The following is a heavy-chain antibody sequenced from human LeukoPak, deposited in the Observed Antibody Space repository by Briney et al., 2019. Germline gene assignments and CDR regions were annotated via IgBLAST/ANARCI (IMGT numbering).Heavy chain of an antibody. V-gene: IGHV3-30*04. CDR3: ARVVLGSGATYYYYGMDV. D-gene: IGHD3-10*02. Sequence: QPGRSLRLSCAASGFTFSSHAMHWVRQAPGKGLEWVAVISYDGGNKYYADSVKGRFTISRDNSKNTLYLQMNSLRVEDTAVYYCARVVLGSGATYYYYGMDVWGKGTTVTVSS. CDR2: ISYDGGNK. CDR1: GFTFSSHA. J-gene: IGHJ6*04.